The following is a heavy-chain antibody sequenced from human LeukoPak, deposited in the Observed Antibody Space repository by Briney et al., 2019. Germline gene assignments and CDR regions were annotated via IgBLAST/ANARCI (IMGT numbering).Heavy chain of an antibody. CDR1: GYTFTSYG. D-gene: IGHD2-2*01. J-gene: IGHJ6*02. V-gene: IGHV1-18*01. CDR3: ARESYCSSTSCYSDYYYYGMGV. CDR2: VSAYNGNT. Sequence: ASVKVSCKASGYTFTSYGNSWVRQAPGQGLEWMGWVSAYNGNTNYAQKLQGRVTMTTDTSTSTAYMELRSLRSDDTAVYYCARESYCSSTSCYSDYYYYGMGVWGQGTTVTVSS.